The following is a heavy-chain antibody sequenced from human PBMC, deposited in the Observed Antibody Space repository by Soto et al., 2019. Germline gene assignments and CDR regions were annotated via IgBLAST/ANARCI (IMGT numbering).Heavy chain of an antibody. J-gene: IGHJ6*02. CDR2: IYYSGST. D-gene: IGHD5-12*01. CDR1: GGSISTYY. CDR3: AREPSSRGYGCNYYCDGMDV. Sequence: PSETLSLTCTVSGGSISTYYWSWIRQPPGKGLEWIGYIYYSGSTNYNPSLKSRVTISADTSRDQFSLKLSSVTAADSAVYYCAREPSSRGYGCNYYCDGMDVWGQGTTVTVSS. V-gene: IGHV4-59*01.